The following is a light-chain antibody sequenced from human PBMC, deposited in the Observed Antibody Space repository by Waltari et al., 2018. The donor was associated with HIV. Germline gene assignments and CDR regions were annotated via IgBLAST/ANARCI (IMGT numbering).Light chain of an antibody. J-gene: IGLJ2*01. Sequence: QAALTHPPSAPGPPAQSVTISCTGPSIDVGVCTYPPCLQLHPGQAPKLMIYEVTKRPSGVPDRFSGSKSGNTASLTVSGLQAEDEADYYCSSYAGSNNLVFGGGTKLTVL. CDR3: SSYAGSNNLV. CDR2: EVT. V-gene: IGLV2-8*01. CDR1: SIDVGVCTY.